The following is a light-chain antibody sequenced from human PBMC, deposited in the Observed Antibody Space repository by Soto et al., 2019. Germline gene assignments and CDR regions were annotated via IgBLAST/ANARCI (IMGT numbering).Light chain of an antibody. V-gene: IGKV3-11*01. CDR1: QSVSSY. J-gene: IGKJ2*01. CDR3: QQRGNWPVT. Sequence: EIVLTQSPATLSLSAGDRATLSCRASQSVSSYLAWYQQKTGQAPRLLIYDASKRATGIPDRFSGSGSGTDVILTISSLEPEDFAVYYCQQRGNWPVTFGQGTKLEIK. CDR2: DAS.